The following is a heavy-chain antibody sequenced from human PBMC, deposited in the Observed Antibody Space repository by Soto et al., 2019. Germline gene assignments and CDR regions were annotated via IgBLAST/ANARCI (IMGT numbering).Heavy chain of an antibody. V-gene: IGHV3-7*03. CDR3: ARDDHDFWSGYHDAFDI. CDR2: IKQDGSEK. Sequence: GGSLRLSCAASGFTFSSYWMSWVRQAPGKGLEWVANIKQDGSEKYYVDSVKGRFTISRDNAKNSLYLQMNSLRAEDTAVYYCARDDHDFWSGYHDAFDIWGQGTMVTVSS. CDR1: GFTFSSYW. D-gene: IGHD3-3*01. J-gene: IGHJ3*02.